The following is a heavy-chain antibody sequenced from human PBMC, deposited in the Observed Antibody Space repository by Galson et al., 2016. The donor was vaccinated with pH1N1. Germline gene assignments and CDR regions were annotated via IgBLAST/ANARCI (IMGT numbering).Heavy chain of an antibody. D-gene: IGHD3-22*01. J-gene: IGHJ3*02. Sequence: SVKVSCKASGYTFTSDFMHWVRQAPGQGLEWMGMLNPTGGSRIYAQKFQGRVTMTRDPSTSTVYMELSSLRSEDTAVYYCARARESSGYYLGSDAFDIWGQGTMVTVSS. V-gene: IGHV1-46*01. CDR1: GYTFTSDF. CDR2: LNPTGGSR. CDR3: ARARESSGYYLGSDAFDI.